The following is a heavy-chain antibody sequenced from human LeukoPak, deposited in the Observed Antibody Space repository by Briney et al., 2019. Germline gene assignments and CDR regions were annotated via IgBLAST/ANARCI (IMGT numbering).Heavy chain of an antibody. J-gene: IGHJ4*02. Sequence: SVKVSCKASGGTFSSYAISWVRQAPGQGLEWMGRIIPILGIANYAQKFQGRVTITADKSTSTAYMELSSLRSEDTAVYYCARERTYGATGYFDYWGQGTLVTVSS. CDR3: ARERTYGATGYFDY. V-gene: IGHV1-69*04. CDR1: GGTFSSYA. D-gene: IGHD4/OR15-4a*01. CDR2: IIPILGIA.